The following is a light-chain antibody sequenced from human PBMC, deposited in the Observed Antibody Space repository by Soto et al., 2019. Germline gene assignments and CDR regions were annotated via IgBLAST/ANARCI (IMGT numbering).Light chain of an antibody. CDR2: GAS. CDR3: QQYNSWPPVT. Sequence: EIVMTQSPATLSLSPGERATLSCRASHSVSSNLAWYQQKPGQSPRLLIFGASTRATGIPARFSGSGSGTEFTLTISSLQSEDFAVYYGQQYNSWPPVTFGGGTKVDIK. J-gene: IGKJ4*01. V-gene: IGKV3-15*01. CDR1: HSVSSN.